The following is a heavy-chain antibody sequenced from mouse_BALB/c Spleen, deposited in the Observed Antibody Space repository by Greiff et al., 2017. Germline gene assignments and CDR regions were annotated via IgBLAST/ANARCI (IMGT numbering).Heavy chain of an antibody. J-gene: IGHJ2*01. D-gene: IGHD1-1*01. V-gene: IGHV1S137*01. CDR1: GYTFTDYA. Sequence: VQLLQSGAELVRPGVSVKISCTGSGYTFTDYAMHWVQQCPAKSLEWIGVISTYYGDASYNQKFKGKATMTEDKTSSTVYMELARLTSEDSAICYCARATTVVGDYWGQGTTLTVSS. CDR2: ISTYYGDA. CDR3: ARATTVVGDY.